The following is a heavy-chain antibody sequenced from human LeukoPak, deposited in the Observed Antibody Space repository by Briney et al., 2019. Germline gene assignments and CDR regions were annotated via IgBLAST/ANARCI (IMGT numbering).Heavy chain of an antibody. CDR3: ARDIRRWPQGG. Sequence: ASVKVSCKASGYTFTGYYMHWVRQAPGQGLEWMGWINPNSGGINYAQKFQGRVTMTRDTSISTAYMELSRLRSDDTAVYYCARDIRRWPQGGWGQGTLVTVSS. V-gene: IGHV1-2*02. CDR1: GYTFTGYY. D-gene: IGHD5-24*01. CDR2: INPNSGGI. J-gene: IGHJ4*02.